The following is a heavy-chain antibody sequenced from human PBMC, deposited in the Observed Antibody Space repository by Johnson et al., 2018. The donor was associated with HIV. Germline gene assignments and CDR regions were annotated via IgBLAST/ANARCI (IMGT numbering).Heavy chain of an antibody. CDR2: IKQDGSEK. CDR3: ARDESYRRYALTALDI. J-gene: IGHJ3*02. D-gene: IGHD1-14*01. CDR1: GFTFSSYW. Sequence: EVQLVESGRGLVQPGGSLRLSCAASGFTFSSYWMTWVRQAPGKGLEWVANIKQDGSEKHYLDSVKGRFTISRDNAKNSLYLQMNSLRAEDTALYYCARDESYRRYALTALDIWGQGTMVTVSS. V-gene: IGHV3-7*05.